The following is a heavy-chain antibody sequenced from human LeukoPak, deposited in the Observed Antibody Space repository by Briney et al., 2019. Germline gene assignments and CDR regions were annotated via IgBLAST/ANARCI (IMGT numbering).Heavy chain of an antibody. Sequence: GGSLRLSCAASGFSFNAYYMSWIRQAPGKGLEWLSYISPSGTTEYYIDSVKGRFTISRDNAKNSLYLRMNSLSAEDTAVYYCARTYDSHGYYPDYGGRGTLVTVPS. D-gene: IGHD3-22*01. CDR3: ARTYDSHGYYPDY. CDR2: ISPSGTTE. J-gene: IGHJ4*02. V-gene: IGHV3-11*01. CDR1: GFSFNAYY.